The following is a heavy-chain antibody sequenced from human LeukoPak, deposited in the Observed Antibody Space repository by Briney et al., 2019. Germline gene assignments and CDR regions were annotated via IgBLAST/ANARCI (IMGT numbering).Heavy chain of an antibody. J-gene: IGHJ4*02. CDR1: GGSISSSSYY. CDR2: IYYSGST. V-gene: IGHV4-39*07. D-gene: IGHD3-22*01. Sequence: SETLSLTCTVSGGSISSSSYYWGWIRQPPGKGLEWIGSIYYSGSTYYNPSLKSRVTISVDASKNQFSLKLSSVTAADTAVYYCARGAYSNYYDSSGSHFDYWGQGTLVTVSS. CDR3: ARGAYSNYYDSSGSHFDY.